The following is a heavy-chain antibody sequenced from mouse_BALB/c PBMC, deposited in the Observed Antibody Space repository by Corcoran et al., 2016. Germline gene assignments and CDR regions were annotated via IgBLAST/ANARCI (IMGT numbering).Heavy chain of an antibody. D-gene: IGHD1-1*01. J-gene: IGHJ4*01. V-gene: IGHV9-1*02. CDR3: ARSYGSSYGAMDY. Sequence: QIQLVQSGPELKKPGETVKISCKASGYTFTNYGMNWVKQAPGKGLKWMGWITTYTGEPTYADDFKGRFAFSLETSASTAYLQINNLKNEDMATYFCARSYGSSYGAMDYWGQGTSVTVSS. CDR1: GYTFTNYG. CDR2: ITTYTGEP.